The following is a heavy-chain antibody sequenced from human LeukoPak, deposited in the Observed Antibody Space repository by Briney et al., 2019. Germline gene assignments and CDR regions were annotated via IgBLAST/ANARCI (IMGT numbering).Heavy chain of an antibody. CDR1: RFTFSNYW. D-gene: IGHD6-6*01. J-gene: IGHJ4*02. V-gene: IGHV3-7*01. CDR2: IKEDGSEK. Sequence: PGGSLRLSCGASRFTFSNYWMSWVRQAPGKGLEWVANIKEDGSEKDYVDSVKGRFTVSRDNAKNTLYLQVNNLRAEDTAVYYCARGPNSNWSGLDFWGQGTLLTVSS. CDR3: ARGPNSNWSGLDF.